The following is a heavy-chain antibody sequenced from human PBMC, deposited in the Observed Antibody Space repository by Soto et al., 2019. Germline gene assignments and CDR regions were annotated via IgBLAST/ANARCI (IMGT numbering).Heavy chain of an antibody. V-gene: IGHV4-4*02. CDR3: VSIVGSGSYAFDY. CDR2: IYHSGST. J-gene: IGHJ4*02. Sequence: QVQLQESGPGLVKPSGTLSLTCAVSSGSISSSNWWSWVRQPPGKGLEWIGEIYHSGSTNYNPYLKSRVTISVDKSKNQFSLKLSSVTAADTAVYYCVSIVGSGSYAFDYWGQGTLVTVSS. CDR1: SGSISSSNW. D-gene: IGHD3-10*01.